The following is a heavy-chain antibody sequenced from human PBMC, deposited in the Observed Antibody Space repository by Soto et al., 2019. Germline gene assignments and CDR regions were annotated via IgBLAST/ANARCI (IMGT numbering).Heavy chain of an antibody. D-gene: IGHD2-15*01. J-gene: IGHJ5*01. V-gene: IGHV3-48*02. CDR1: CFSFSTYN. CDR3: ARDRCYDGTCYSASDS. Sequence: PGGSLRLSCASSCFSFSTYNMDWVRQAPGKGPEWIAYISTTSFTIYYADSVKGRFTISRDNDRNSLYLEMNSLRDEDTAVYYCARDRCYDGTCYSASDSWGQGTLVTVSS. CDR2: ISTTSFTI.